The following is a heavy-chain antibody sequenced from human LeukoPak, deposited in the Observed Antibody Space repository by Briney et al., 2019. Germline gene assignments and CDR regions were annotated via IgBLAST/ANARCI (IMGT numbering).Heavy chain of an antibody. J-gene: IGHJ4*02. CDR3: ARVDNYYVNSGYLCY. CDR2: IYSDGTT. CDR1: GFTVSSNY. V-gene: IGHV3-53*01. Sequence: PGGSLRLSCAASGFTVSSNYMSWVRQAPGKGLEWVSLIYSDGTTYYADSVKGRFTFSRDNSKNTLYLHMNSLRAEDTAVYYCARVDNYYVNSGYLCYWGQGTLVTVSS. D-gene: IGHD3-22*01.